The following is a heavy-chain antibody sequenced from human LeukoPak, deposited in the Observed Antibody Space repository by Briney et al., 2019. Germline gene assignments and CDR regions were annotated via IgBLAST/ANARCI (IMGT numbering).Heavy chain of an antibody. D-gene: IGHD2-2*01. CDR3: ARSSPRQASCYVFDN. CDR1: GFTVSSNY. J-gene: IGHJ4*02. Sequence: PGGSLRLSCAASGFTVSSNYMSWVRQAPGKGLEWVSVIYSGGSTYYADSVKGRFTISRDNSKNTLYLQMNSLRAEDTAVYYCARSSPRQASCYVFDNWGQGNLVTVSS. CDR2: IYSGGST. V-gene: IGHV3-66*01.